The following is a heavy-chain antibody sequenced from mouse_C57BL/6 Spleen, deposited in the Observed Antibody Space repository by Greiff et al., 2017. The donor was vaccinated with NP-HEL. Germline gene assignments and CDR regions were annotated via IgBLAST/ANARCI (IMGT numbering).Heavy chain of an antibody. CDR1: GYSITSGYD. V-gene: IGHV3-1*01. D-gene: IGHD2-4*01. CDR3: ARDDYGYAMDY. CDR2: ISYSGST. J-gene: IGHJ4*01. Sequence: DVKLVESGPGMVKPSQSLSLTCTVTGYSITSGYDWHWIRHFPGNKLEWMGYISYSGSTNYNPSLKSRISITHDTSKNHFFLKLNSVTTEDTATYYCARDDYGYAMDYWGQGTSVTVSS.